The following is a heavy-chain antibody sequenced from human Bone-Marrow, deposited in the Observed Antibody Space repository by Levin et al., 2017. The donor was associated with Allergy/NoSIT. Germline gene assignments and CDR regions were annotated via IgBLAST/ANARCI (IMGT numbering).Heavy chain of an antibody. D-gene: IGHD2-2*01. J-gene: IGHJ4*02. V-gene: IGHV3-21*06. Sequence: PGGSLRLSCAASGFSFSTYSMNWVRQAPGKGLEWVSSISSRSSYIYYADSVKGRFTISRDNAKNSLYLQMNSLRVEDAATYYCTRDPASPHPDYFDYWGQGALVTVSS. CDR1: GFSFSTYS. CDR2: ISSRSSYI. CDR3: TRDPASPHPDYFDY.